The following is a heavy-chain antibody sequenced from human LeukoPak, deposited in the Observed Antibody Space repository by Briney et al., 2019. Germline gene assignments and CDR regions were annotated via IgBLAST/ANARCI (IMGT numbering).Heavy chain of an antibody. Sequence: PGRPLRLSCAASGFTFDDYAMHWVRQAPGKGLEWVSGISWNSGSIGYADSVKGRFTISRDNAKNSLYLQMNSLRAEDMALYYCAKAEGSMVRGVFPPYFDYWGQGTLVTVSS. J-gene: IGHJ4*02. V-gene: IGHV3-9*03. CDR2: ISWNSGSI. CDR1: GFTFDDYA. CDR3: AKAEGSMVRGVFPPYFDY. D-gene: IGHD3-10*01.